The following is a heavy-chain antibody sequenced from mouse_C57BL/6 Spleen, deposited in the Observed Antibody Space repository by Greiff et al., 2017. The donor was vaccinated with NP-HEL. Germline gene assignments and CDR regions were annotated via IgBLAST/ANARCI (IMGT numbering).Heavy chain of an antibody. CDR2: ISDGGSYT. CDR1: GFTFSSYA. J-gene: IGHJ4*01. Sequence: EVMLVESGGGLVKPGGSLKLSCAASGFTFSSYAMSWVRQTPEKRLEWVATISDGGSYTYYPDNVKGRFTISRDNAKNNLYLQMSHLTSEDTAMYYCARERGNYDAMDYWGQGTSVTVSS. D-gene: IGHD2-1*01. V-gene: IGHV5-4*01. CDR3: ARERGNYDAMDY.